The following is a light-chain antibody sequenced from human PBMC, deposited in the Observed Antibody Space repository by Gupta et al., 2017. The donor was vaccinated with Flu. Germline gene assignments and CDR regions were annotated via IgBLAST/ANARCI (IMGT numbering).Light chain of an antibody. CDR2: GAS. J-gene: IGKJ2*01. V-gene: IGKV1-12*01. Sequence: ETQLPQSPSSVSAYVGDRVTISCRASQGINRWLAWFQQKPGKAPRLLIYGASSLQSGVPSRFSGSGSGTDFTLTITSLQPEDFATYYCQQANSFPYTFGQGTKLEI. CDR1: QGINRW. CDR3: QQANSFPYT.